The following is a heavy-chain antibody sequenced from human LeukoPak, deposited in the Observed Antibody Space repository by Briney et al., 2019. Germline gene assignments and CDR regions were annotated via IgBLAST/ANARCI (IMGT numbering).Heavy chain of an antibody. CDR1: GFTVSSNY. V-gene: IGHV3-11*04. Sequence: GGSLRLSCAASGFTVSSNYMSWVRQAPGKGLEWVSYITRSGDTIYYADSVKGRFTISRDNAKNSLYLQMNSLRAEDTAVYYCARDQPSSWYYFDYWGQGTLVTVSS. CDR2: ITRSGDTI. CDR3: ARDQPSSWYYFDY. D-gene: IGHD6-13*01. J-gene: IGHJ4*02.